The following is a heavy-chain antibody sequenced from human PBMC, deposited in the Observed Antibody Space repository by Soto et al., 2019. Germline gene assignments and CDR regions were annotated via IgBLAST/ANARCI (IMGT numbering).Heavy chain of an antibody. D-gene: IGHD3-10*01. CDR1: GFSLSSSGES. CDR2: LYWNGIE. CDR3: AHGDPLDFNY. J-gene: IGHJ4*02. Sequence: QITLKESGPTLVKPTQTLTLTCTFSGFSLSSSGESVGWIRQPPGKALEWLALLYWNGIERYSPSLKSRLTVFKDASKSQVVLTMTNMDPVDTATYFCAHGDPLDFNYWGQGTLVTVSP. V-gene: IGHV2-5*01.